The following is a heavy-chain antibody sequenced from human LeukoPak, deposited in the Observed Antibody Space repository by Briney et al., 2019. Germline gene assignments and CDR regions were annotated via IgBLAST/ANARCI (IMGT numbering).Heavy chain of an antibody. Sequence: QTGGSLRLSCAASGFAFSGYDMHWVRQPTGRGLEWVSSIGISGGTYYRDSVKGRFTVSREDAKNSFYLQMNSLRAEDTAVYYCARWCSESSSCPEGGFDYWGQGTLVTISS. CDR2: IGISGGT. CDR3: ARWCSESSSCPEGGFDY. CDR1: GFAFSGYD. J-gene: IGHJ4*02. D-gene: IGHD6-13*01. V-gene: IGHV3-13*01.